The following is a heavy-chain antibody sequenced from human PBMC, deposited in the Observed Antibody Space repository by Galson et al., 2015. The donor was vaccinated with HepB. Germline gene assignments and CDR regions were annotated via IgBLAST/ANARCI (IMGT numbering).Heavy chain of an antibody. Sequence: CAISGDSVSSNSSAWNWIRQSPSRGPEWLGRTYYMSKYYNDYAVPVKSRITINPDTSKNQFSLQLNSVTPEDTAVYYCARAGRGIAAAGLHFDLWGRGTLVTVSS. CDR3: ARAGRGIAAAGLHFDL. D-gene: IGHD6-13*01. J-gene: IGHJ2*01. CDR1: GDSVSSNSSA. CDR2: TYYMSKYYN. V-gene: IGHV6-1*01.